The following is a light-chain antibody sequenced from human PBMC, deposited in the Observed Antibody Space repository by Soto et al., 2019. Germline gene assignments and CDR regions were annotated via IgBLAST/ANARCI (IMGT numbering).Light chain of an antibody. CDR2: GAS. J-gene: IGKJ4*01. Sequence: EIVLTQSPVTLSLSPWGRATLSCRASQTVSRSQLAWYQQKPGQAPRLLIFGASSRATDIPDRFSGSGSGTDFTLTISRLEPEDFAVYYCQQYDRSPLTFGGGTKVDIK. CDR1: QTVSRSQ. V-gene: IGKV3-20*01. CDR3: QQYDRSPLT.